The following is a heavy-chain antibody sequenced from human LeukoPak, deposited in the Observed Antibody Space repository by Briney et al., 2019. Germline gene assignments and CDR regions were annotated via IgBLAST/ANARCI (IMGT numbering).Heavy chain of an antibody. CDR1: GFTFSGYS. CDR3: AINHRDGYSELGY. V-gene: IGHV3-48*01. D-gene: IGHD5-24*01. CDR2: ISSSSSPI. Sequence: GGSLRLSCAASGFTFSGYSMNWVRQAPGKGLEWVSYISSSSSPIYYADSLKGRFTISRDNAKNSLYLQMNSLRVDDTAVYYCAINHRDGYSELGYWGQGTLVTVSS. J-gene: IGHJ4*02.